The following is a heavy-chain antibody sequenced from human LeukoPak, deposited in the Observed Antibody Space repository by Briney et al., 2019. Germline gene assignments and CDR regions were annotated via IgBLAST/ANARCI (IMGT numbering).Heavy chain of an antibody. V-gene: IGHV4-39*01. J-gene: IGHJ5*02. CDR3: TGHFKCMSGSYGLHGFDP. CDR2: MYYSGST. Sequence: KPSETLSLTCTVSGGFISSSSYSGSWIRQPPGKGLEWIGSMYYSGSTYYNMPLKSRVTISVDTPNKQLSLKLSSATAADTAVDYGTGHFKCMSGSYGLHGFDPWGQGTLVIVSS. CDR1: GGFISSSSYS. D-gene: IGHD1-26*01.